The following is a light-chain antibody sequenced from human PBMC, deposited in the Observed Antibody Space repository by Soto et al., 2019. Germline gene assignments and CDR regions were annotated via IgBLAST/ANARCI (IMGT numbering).Light chain of an antibody. CDR2: DLS. V-gene: IGKV3-20*01. Sequence: EIVLTQSPGTLSLSPGESATLSCRASQSVSSTYLAWYQQKPGQAPRLLIYDLSRRTTGIPDRFSASGSGTDFTLPISRLEPEDFAVYYCQQYGSSPRTFGQGTKLEI. CDR1: QSVSSTY. J-gene: IGKJ2*02. CDR3: QQYGSSPRT.